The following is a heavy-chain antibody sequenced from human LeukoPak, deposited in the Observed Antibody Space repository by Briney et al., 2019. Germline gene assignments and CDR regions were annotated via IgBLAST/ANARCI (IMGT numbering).Heavy chain of an antibody. D-gene: IGHD1-26*01. CDR3: ARGRWELLSYYFDY. Sequence: PGGSLRLSRAASGFTVSSNYMSWVRQAPGKGLEWVSVIYSGGSTYYADSVKGRFTISRDNSKNTLYLQMNSLRAEDTAVYYCARGRWELLSYYFDYWGQGTLVTVSS. CDR2: IYSGGST. J-gene: IGHJ4*02. V-gene: IGHV3-53*01. CDR1: GFTVSSNY.